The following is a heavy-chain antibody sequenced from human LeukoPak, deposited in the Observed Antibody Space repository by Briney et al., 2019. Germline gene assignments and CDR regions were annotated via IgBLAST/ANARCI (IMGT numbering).Heavy chain of an antibody. CDR1: GFTFDDYG. V-gene: IGHV3-20*04. Sequence: GGSLRLSCAASGFTFDDYGMSWVRQAPGKGLEWVSGVNWNGGSTGYADSVKGRFTISRDNAKNSLYLQMNSLRAEDTALYCCARFPYYYDSSGYYSHNYYYYYMDVWGKGTTVTVSS. D-gene: IGHD3-22*01. CDR2: VNWNGGST. J-gene: IGHJ6*03. CDR3: ARFPYYYDSSGYYSHNYYYYYMDV.